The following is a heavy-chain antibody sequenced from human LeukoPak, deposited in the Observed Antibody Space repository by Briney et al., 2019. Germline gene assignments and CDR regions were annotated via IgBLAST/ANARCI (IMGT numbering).Heavy chain of an antibody. CDR3: TTDREGGGDWGHF. CDR1: GFTFSNAW. Sequence: GGSLRLSCAAPGFTFSNAWMSWVRQAPGKGLEWVGRIKSKTDGGTTDYAAPVKGRFTISRDDSKNTLYLQMNSLKTEDTAVYYCTTDREGGGDWGHFWGQGTLVTVSS. D-gene: IGHD2-21*02. CDR2: IKSKTDGGTT. J-gene: IGHJ4*02. V-gene: IGHV3-15*01.